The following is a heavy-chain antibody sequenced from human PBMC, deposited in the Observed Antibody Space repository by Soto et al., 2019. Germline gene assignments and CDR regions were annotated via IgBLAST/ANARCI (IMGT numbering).Heavy chain of an antibody. CDR1: GFSLSTSGVG. D-gene: IGHD3-10*01. CDR3: AHKGSGSRAIDY. CDR2: IYWDDSK. J-gene: IGHJ4*02. Sequence: QITLKESGPTLVKPTQTLTLTCTFSGFSLSTSGVGVGWIRQPPGKALEWLAVIYWDDSKTYSPSLKSRLTITKDTSRDQVVLTMTNMDPVDTATYYCAHKGSGSRAIDYLGQGALVTVSS. V-gene: IGHV2-5*02.